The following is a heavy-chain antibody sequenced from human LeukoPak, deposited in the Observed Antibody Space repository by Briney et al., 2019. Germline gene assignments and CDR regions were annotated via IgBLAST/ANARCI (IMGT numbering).Heavy chain of an antibody. J-gene: IGHJ4*02. V-gene: IGHV1-2*02. CDR3: ARASEVAGFDY. CDR2: INPHSGDA. CDR1: GYTFTGYH. D-gene: IGHD6-19*01. Sequence: ASVKVSCKASGYTFTGYHMHWVRQAPGQGLEWMGWINPHSGDANYAQKFQGRVTMTRDMSTSTVYMELSSLRSEDTAVYYCARASEVAGFDYWGQGTLVTVSS.